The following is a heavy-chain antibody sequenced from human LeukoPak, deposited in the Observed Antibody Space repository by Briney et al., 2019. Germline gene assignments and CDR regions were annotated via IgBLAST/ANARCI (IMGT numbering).Heavy chain of an antibody. CDR3: ARGGVLANYFDY. CDR1: GGSFSGYY. CDR2: INHSGST. V-gene: IGHV4-34*01. J-gene: IGHJ4*02. D-gene: IGHD3-10*01. Sequence: SETLSLTCAVYGGSFSGYYWSWIRQPPGKGLEWIGEINHSGSTNYNPSLKSRVTISVDTSKNQFHLKLSCVTAADTAVYYCARGGVLANYFDYWGQGTLVTVSS.